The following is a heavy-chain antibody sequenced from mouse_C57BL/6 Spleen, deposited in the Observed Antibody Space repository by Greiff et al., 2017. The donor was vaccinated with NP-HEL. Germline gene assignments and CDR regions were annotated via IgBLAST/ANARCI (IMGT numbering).Heavy chain of an antibody. CDR1: GYTFTSYW. CDR3: ARRRLDYGSSYEAFDV. D-gene: IGHD1-1*01. V-gene: IGHV1-52*01. J-gene: IGHJ1*03. Sequence: QVQLQQPGAELVRPGSSVKLSCKASGYTFTSYWMHWVKQRPIQGLEWIGNIDPSDSETHYNQKFKDKATLTVDKSSSTAYMQLSSLTSEDSAVYYCARRRLDYGSSYEAFDVWGTGTTVTVSS. CDR2: IDPSDSET.